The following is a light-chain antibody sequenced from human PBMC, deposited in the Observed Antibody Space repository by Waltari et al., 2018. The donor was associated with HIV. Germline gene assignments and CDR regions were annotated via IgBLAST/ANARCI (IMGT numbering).Light chain of an antibody. CDR1: ALTNKN. V-gene: IGLV3-25*03. J-gene: IGLJ7*01. Sequence: SYELTQPSSVSVSPGQTARITCSGDALTNKNAYWYHQKPVQAPVLVIYKDTDRHSGIPERFSGSSAGTTVTLTISGVQAEDEGDYYCQSADSSGTYAVFGGGTQLTVL. CDR2: KDT. CDR3: QSADSSGTYAV.